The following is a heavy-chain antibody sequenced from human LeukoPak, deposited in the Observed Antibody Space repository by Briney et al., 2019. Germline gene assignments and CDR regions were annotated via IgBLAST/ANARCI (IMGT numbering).Heavy chain of an antibody. CDR3: AREQGIRGAFDI. Sequence: GASVKVSCKASGYTFTGYYMHWVRQAPGQGLEWMGIINPSGGSTSYAQKFQGRVTMTRDMSTSTVYMELSSLRSEDTAVYYCAREQGIRGAFDIWGQGTMVTVSS. J-gene: IGHJ3*02. CDR2: INPSGGST. CDR1: GYTFTGYY. D-gene: IGHD2-15*01. V-gene: IGHV1-46*01.